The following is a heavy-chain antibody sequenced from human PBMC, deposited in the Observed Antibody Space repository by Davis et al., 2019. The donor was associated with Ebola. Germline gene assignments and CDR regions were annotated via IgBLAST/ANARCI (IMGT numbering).Heavy chain of an antibody. J-gene: IGHJ6*02. D-gene: IGHD3-16*02. V-gene: IGHV3-30-3*01. CDR2: ISYDGSNK. CDR1: GFTFSNYA. CDR3: ARDSQLLSFLYYYYGMDV. Sequence: PGGSLRLSCAASGFTFSNYAMHWVRQAPGKGLEWVAVISYDGSNKYYADSVKGRFTISRDNSKNTLYVQMNSLRAEDTAVYYCARDSQLLSFLYYYYGMDVWGQGTTVTVSS.